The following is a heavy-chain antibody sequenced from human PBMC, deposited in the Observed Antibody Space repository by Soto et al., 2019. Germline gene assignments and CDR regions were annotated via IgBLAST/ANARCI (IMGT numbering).Heavy chain of an antibody. CDR2: VNPKSANT. CDR1: GYAFNNYD. J-gene: IGHJ6*03. Sequence: QVQLVQSGAEVKEPGASVKVSCKASGYAFNNYDINWVRQAPGQGLEGMGWVNPKSANTGYAQKFLGRVTMTRDTSITTAYMELTSLTSEDTAVYYCAREPVCKDYLDVWGMGTTVTVSS. V-gene: IGHV1-8*02. CDR3: AREPVCKDYLDV. D-gene: IGHD2-8*01.